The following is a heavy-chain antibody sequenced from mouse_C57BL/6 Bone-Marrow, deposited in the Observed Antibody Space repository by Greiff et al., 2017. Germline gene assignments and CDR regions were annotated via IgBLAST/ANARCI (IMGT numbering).Heavy chain of an antibody. CDR3: ARSYYNY. CDR2: IHPTSGST. CDR1: GYTFNSYW. Sequence: QVQLQQPGAELVKPGASVKLSCKASGYTFNSYWMHWVKQRPGQGLEWIGMIHPTSGSTNYNEKFKSKATLTVDKSSSTASLQLSRLTSEDSAVYSCARSYYNYWGQGTTLTVSS. J-gene: IGHJ2*01. V-gene: IGHV1-64*01.